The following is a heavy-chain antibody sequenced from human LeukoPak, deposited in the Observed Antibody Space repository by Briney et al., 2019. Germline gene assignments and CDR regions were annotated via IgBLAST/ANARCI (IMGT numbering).Heavy chain of an antibody. CDR2: IDPGDSDT. V-gene: IGHV5-51*01. J-gene: IGHJ6*03. Sequence: GESLKISCKGSGYSFTSYWIGWVRQMPGKGLEWMGIIDPGDSDTRYSPSFQGQVTISADKSISTAYLQWSSLKASDTGMYYCARLPGSDYYYMDVWGKGTTVTVSS. CDR3: ARLPGSDYYYMDV. D-gene: IGHD3-10*01. CDR1: GYSFTSYW.